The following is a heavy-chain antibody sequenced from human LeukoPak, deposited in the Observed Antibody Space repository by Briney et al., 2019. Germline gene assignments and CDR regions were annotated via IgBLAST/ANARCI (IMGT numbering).Heavy chain of an antibody. CDR3: ARDLAVAGTRTFDY. V-gene: IGHV3-66*01. CDR2: IYSGGTT. Sequence: GGSLRLSCAASGFTVSSNYMSWVRQAPGKGLEWVSVIYSGGTTHYADSVKGRFTISRDNSKNTLYLQMNSLRPEDTAVYYCARDLAVAGTRTFDYWGQGTLVTVSS. D-gene: IGHD6-19*01. CDR1: GFTVSSNY. J-gene: IGHJ4*02.